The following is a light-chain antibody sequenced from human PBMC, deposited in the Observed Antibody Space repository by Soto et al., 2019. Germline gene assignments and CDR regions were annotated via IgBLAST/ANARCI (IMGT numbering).Light chain of an antibody. CDR3: CSFAGASTYV. V-gene: IGLV2-23*02. CDR1: SSDVGLYNI. J-gene: IGLJ1*01. Sequence: QSVLTQPASVSWSPGQSITISCTGTSSDVGLYNIVSWYQQHPGKGPKLLIYEVNKRPSGVSTRFSGAKSGNTASLTISGLQAEDEADYHCCSFAGASTYVFGGGTKVTVL. CDR2: EVN.